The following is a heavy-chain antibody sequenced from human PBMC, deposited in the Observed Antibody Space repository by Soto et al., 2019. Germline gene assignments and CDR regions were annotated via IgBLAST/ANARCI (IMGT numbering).Heavy chain of an antibody. CDR1: GGFVNSDTHS. CDR2: IYSGGST. Sequence: SETLSLTCTVSGGFVNSDTHSWSWIRQTPGKRLEWIGFIYSGGSTKNPSLRSRVTMSVDTSKNQFSLKLRSVIVADTAVYHCARFVRSCSATTCSTRADVWGQGITVTVS. J-gene: IGHJ6*02. CDR3: ARFVRSCSATTCSTRADV. V-gene: IGHV4-61*01. D-gene: IGHD2-2*01.